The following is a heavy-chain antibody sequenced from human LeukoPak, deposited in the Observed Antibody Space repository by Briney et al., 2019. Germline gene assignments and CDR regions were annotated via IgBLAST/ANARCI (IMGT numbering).Heavy chain of an antibody. CDR1: GFTFSSYA. Sequence: GGSLRLSCAASGFTFSSYAMSWVRQAPGKGLEWVSGISGSGGSTYYADSVRGRFTIPRDNSKNTLYLQMNSLRAEDTAVFYCAKRGGIAVAGTAPYYFDYWGQGTLVTVSS. CDR3: AKRGGIAVAGTAPYYFDY. J-gene: IGHJ4*02. CDR2: ISGSGGST. V-gene: IGHV3-23*01. D-gene: IGHD6-19*01.